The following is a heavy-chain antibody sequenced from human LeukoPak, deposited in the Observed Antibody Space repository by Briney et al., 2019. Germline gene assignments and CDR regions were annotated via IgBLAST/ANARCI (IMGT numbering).Heavy chain of an antibody. CDR2: ISGDGSSK. J-gene: IGHJ4*02. CDR3: AKRSGAPNNFDF. Sequence: GGSLRLSCAASGFTFDAHSMHWVRQAPGKGLKWVSLISGDGSSKHYADSVKGRFTISRDNSDASLYLQMRGLRSEDTAFYYCAKRSGAPNNFDFWGQGALVTVSS. CDR1: GFTFDAHS. V-gene: IGHV3-43*02. D-gene: IGHD1-1*01.